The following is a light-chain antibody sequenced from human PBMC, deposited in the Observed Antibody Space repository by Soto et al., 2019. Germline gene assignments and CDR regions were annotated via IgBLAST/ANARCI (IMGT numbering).Light chain of an antibody. CDR1: QSVSSY. CDR2: DAS. V-gene: IGKV3-11*01. J-gene: IGKJ2*01. Sequence: EIVLTQSPATLSLSPGERATLSCRASQSVSSYLAWYQQKPGQAPRLLIYDASNRATGIPARFSGSGSETDFTLTISSLEREDFGVYYCQQRSNWPPKYTFGQGTKLEIK. CDR3: QQRSNWPPKYT.